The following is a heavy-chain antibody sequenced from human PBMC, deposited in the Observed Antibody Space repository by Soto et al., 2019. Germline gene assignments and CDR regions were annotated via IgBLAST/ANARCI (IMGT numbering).Heavy chain of an antibody. J-gene: IGHJ6*02. CDR2: IKEDGSVE. D-gene: IGHD3-16*01. V-gene: IGHV3-7*01. CDR3: VPQFLGMDV. Sequence: EVQVVESGGGLVQPGGSLRLSCVASGFTFNHIWIRWVRQAPGKGLEWVAKIKEDGSVEDYVAYVKGRFTIARDNTKNSLYMQMNSLRVEDTAVYFSVPQFLGMDVWGQGATVTVSS. CDR1: GFTFNHIW.